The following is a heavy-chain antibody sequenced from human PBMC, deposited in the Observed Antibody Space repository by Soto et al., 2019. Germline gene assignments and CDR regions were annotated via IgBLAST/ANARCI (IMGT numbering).Heavy chain of an antibody. CDR2: ISSSSSYI. D-gene: IGHD5-12*01. J-gene: IGHJ6*02. CDR3: ARDVEDGYNSDYYYYGMDV. CDR1: GFTFSIYS. V-gene: IGHV3-21*01. Sequence: GGSLRLSCAASGFTFSIYSMKWVRQAPGKGLEWVSSISSSSSYIYYADSVKGRFTISRDNAKNSLYLQMNSLRAEDTAVYYCARDVEDGYNSDYYYYGMDVWGQGTTVTVSS.